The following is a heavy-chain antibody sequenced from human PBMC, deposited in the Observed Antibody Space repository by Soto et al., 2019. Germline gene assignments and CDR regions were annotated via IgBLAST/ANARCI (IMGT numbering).Heavy chain of an antibody. J-gene: IGHJ4*01. CDR2: ISSSGSTI. D-gene: IGHD6-13*01. V-gene: IGHV3-11*01. CDR1: GFTFSDYY. Sequence: QVQLVESGGGLVKPGGSLRLSCAASGFTFSDYYMSWIRQASGKGLEWVSYISSSGSTIYYADSVRGRFTISRDNAKKSLYLQMNSLRAEDTAVYYCARDVGDSSSWYLGAGYFDFWGQGTLVTVSS. CDR3: ARDVGDSSSWYLGAGYFDF.